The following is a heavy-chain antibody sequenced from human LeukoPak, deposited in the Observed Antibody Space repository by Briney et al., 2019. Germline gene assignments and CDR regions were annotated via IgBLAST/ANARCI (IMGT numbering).Heavy chain of an antibody. CDR1: GYTFTGYY. Sequence: ASVKVSCKASGYTFTGYYMRWVRQAPGQGLEWMGWINPNSGGTNSAQKFQGRVTLTRDTSISTAYMELNRLRSDDTAVYYCARVGADYDFDYWGQGTLVTVSS. D-gene: IGHD4-17*01. CDR3: ARVGADYDFDY. CDR2: INPNSGGT. V-gene: IGHV1-2*02. J-gene: IGHJ4*02.